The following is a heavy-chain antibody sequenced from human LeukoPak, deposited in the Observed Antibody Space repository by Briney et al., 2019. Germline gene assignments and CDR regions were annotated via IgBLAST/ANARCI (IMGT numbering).Heavy chain of an antibody. CDR2: ISYDGSNK. CDR3: ARYWSGGSCYDY. CDR1: GFTFSSYA. V-gene: IGHV3-30*04. J-gene: IGHJ4*02. D-gene: IGHD2-15*01. Sequence: GRSLRLSCAASGFTFSSYAMHWVRQAPGKGLEWVAVISYDGSNKYYADSVKGRFTISRDNSKNTLYLQMNSLRAEDTAVFYCARYWSGGSCYDYWGQGTLVTVSS.